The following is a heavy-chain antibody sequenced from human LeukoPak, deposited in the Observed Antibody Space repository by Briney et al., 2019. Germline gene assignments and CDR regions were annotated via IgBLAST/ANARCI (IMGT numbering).Heavy chain of an antibody. V-gene: IGHV3-23*01. D-gene: IGHD2-8*01. CDR2: ISGSGGST. CDR1: GFTFSTYG. Sequence: GGALRLSCAASGFTFSTYGMHWVRQAPGEGLEWVSAISGSGGSTYYADSVKGRFTISRDNSKNTLYLQMNSLRAEDTAVYYCAKPWLSPSTVYDYYYYMDVWGKGTTVTVSS. CDR3: AKPWLSPSTVYDYYYYMDV. J-gene: IGHJ6*03.